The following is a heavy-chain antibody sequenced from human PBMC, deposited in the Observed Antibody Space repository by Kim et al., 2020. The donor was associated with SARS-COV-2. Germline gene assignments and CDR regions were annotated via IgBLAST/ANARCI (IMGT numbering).Heavy chain of an antibody. J-gene: IGHJ4*02. D-gene: IGHD2-8*02. Sequence: GGSLRLSCAASGFIFSNYGMHWVRQAPGKGLERVTFISNDGGIKYYADSVKGRFTISRDNSKSTLYLQMNSLTPEDTAEYYCAKDRSATWSLDYWGQGT. CDR1: GFIFSNYG. CDR3: AKDRSATWSLDY. CDR2: ISNDGGIK. V-gene: IGHV3-30*18.